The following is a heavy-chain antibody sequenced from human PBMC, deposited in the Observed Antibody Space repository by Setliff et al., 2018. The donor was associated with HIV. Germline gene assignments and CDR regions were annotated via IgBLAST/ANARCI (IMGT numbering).Heavy chain of an antibody. J-gene: IGHJ6*03. CDR3: ARTVEHLIRGWGFNYYYYMDV. D-gene: IGHD3-16*01. CDR2: IYPGDSDT. Sequence: PGESLKISCKASGYSFNNYWIGWVRQMPGKGLEWMGIIYPGDSDTRYSPSFQGQVTISRDNSRNTLYVQMNSLRAEDTAIYYCARTVEHLIRGWGFNYYYYMDVWGRGTTVTVSS. CDR1: GYSFNNYW. V-gene: IGHV5-51*01.